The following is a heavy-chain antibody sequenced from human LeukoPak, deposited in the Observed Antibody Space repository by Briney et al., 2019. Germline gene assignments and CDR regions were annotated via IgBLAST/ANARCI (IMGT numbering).Heavy chain of an antibody. CDR2: ISYDGSNK. CDR1: GFTFSSYA. CDR3: TKLAYYYDSSGPFDN. D-gene: IGHD3-22*01. Sequence: GGSLRLSCAASGFTFSSYAMHWVRQAPGKGLEWVAVISYDGSNKYYADSVKGRFTISRDNSKNTLYLQMNTLRAEDTAVYYCTKLAYYYDSSGPFDNWGQGTLVTVSS. V-gene: IGHV3-30-3*02. J-gene: IGHJ4*02.